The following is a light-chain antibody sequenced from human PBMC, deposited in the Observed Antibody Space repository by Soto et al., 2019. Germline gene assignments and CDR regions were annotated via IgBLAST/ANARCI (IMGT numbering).Light chain of an antibody. CDR3: SSYAGSNNYV. CDR2: EVT. V-gene: IGLV2-8*01. J-gene: IGLJ1*01. Sequence: QSVLTQPPSASGSPGQSVTISCTGTSSDVGYYNYVSWYQQHPGKAPKLMIYEVTKRPSGVPDRFSGSKSGNTASLTVSGLQADDEADYYCSSYAGSNNYVFGTGTKVTV. CDR1: SSDVGYYNY.